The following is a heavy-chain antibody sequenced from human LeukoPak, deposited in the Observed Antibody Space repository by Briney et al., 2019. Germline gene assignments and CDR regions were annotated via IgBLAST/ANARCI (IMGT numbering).Heavy chain of an antibody. CDR1: GGTFSSYA. CDR2: IIPSQGIA. J-gene: IGHJ3*02. V-gene: IGHV1-69*04. CDR3: ARVSDIVVVVARGMVAFDI. Sequence: GASVTVSCKASGGTFSSYAISWVRQAPGQGLEWMGRIIPSQGIANNAQKFQGRVRITADKSTSTAYMELSSLRSEDTAVYYCARVSDIVVVVARGMVAFDIWGQGTMVTVSS. D-gene: IGHD2-15*01.